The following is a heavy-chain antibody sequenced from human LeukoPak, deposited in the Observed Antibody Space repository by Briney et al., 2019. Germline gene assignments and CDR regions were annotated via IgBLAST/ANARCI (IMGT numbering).Heavy chain of an antibody. Sequence: SETLSLTCTVSGGSISSGDFYWSWIRQPPGKGLEWIGYIYNSGSTYYNPSLKSRVTISADTSKNQFSLKLSSVTAADTAVYYCARGASIPTTPKFDFWGQGTLVTVSS. CDR2: IYNSGST. V-gene: IGHV4-30-4*08. D-gene: IGHD2-15*01. CDR3: ARGASIPTTPKFDF. J-gene: IGHJ4*02. CDR1: GGSISSGDFY.